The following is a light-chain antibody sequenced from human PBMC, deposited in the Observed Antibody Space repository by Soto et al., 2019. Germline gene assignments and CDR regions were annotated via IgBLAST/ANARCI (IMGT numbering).Light chain of an antibody. CDR1: QTIRSTY. V-gene: IGKV3-20*01. CDR2: GAS. CDR3: QQYGSSLIT. J-gene: IGKJ5*01. Sequence: DIVVTQSPGTLSLSPGERVTLSCRASQTIRSTYFAWYQQKPGQAPRLLIYGASIRATGIPVRFSGTGSGTDFALTISRLEPEDSAVYYCQQYGSSLITFGRGTRLESK.